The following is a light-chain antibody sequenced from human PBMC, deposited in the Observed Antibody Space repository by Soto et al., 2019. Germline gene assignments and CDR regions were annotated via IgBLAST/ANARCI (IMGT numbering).Light chain of an antibody. CDR1: SSDVGGYNY. CDR2: DVS. Sequence: QSALTQPASVSGSPGQSIAISCTGTSSDVGGYNYVSWYQQHPGKAPKLIIYDVSNRPSGVSNRFSGSKSGNAASLTISGLQAEDEADYYCSSYTSSSLYVFGTGTKLTDL. V-gene: IGLV2-14*01. CDR3: SSYTSSSLYV. J-gene: IGLJ1*01.